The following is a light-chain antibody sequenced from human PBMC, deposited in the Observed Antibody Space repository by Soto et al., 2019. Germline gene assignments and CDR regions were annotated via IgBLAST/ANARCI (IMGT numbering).Light chain of an antibody. CDR2: GAS. J-gene: IGKJ1*01. CDR3: QQYGSSPPT. CDR1: QSVSST. V-gene: IGKV3-20*01. Sequence: EIVMTPSPATLSVSPGERATLSCRASQSVSSTLAWYQQRPGQAPRLLIYGASSRATGTPDRFSGSGSGTDFTLTINRLEPEDFALYYCQQYGSSPPTFGQGTKVDIK.